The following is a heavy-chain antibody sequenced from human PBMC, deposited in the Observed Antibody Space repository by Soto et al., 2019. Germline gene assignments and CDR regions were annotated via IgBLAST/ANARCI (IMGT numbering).Heavy chain of an antibody. CDR2: ITGSSSYI. D-gene: IGHD3-22*01. CDR3: ARDVYYYDSSAYWAY. CDR1: GFTFSSYS. Sequence: EVQLVESGGGLVKPGGSLRLSCAASGFTFSSYSMNWVRQAPGKGLEWVSSITGSSSYIYYADSVKGRLTISRDNAKNSLYLQMNSLRAEDTAVYYCARDVYYYDSSAYWAYWGQGTLVTVSS. J-gene: IGHJ4*02. V-gene: IGHV3-21*02.